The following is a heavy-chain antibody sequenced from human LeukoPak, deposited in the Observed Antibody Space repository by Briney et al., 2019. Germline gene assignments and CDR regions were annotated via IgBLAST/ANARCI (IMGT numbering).Heavy chain of an antibody. CDR1: GESFSGYY. CDR2: INHSRNT. J-gene: IGHJ4*02. V-gene: IGHV4-34*01. Sequence: SETLSLTCAVYGESFSGYYWTWIRQPPGKGLEWVGEINHSRNTNYSPSLKSRATISVDTSKNQFSLTLSSVTAADTAVYYCARRSSRYFGSRSYRKYYFDYWGQGTLVTVSS. D-gene: IGHD3-10*01. CDR3: ARRSSRYFGSRSYRKYYFDY.